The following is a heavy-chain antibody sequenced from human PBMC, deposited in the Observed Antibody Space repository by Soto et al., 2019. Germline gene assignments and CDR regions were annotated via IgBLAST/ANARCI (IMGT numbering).Heavy chain of an antibody. CDR2: ISNSGGST. D-gene: IGHD3-22*01. Sequence: PGGSLRLSCAASGFSFSNYVMNWVRQAPGKGLEWVSGISNSGGSTYYADSVKGRFTITRDNSKNTVFLQMSGLRAEDTAVYHCAKDLIYDSSRNNSFDYWGQGTLVTVSS. J-gene: IGHJ4*02. V-gene: IGHV3-23*01. CDR1: GFSFSNYV. CDR3: AKDLIYDSSRNNSFDY.